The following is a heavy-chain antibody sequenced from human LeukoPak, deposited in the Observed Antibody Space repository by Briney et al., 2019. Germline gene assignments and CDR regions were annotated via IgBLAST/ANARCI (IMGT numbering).Heavy chain of an antibody. V-gene: IGHV3-9*01. CDR1: GFTFDDYA. Sequence: GGSLRLSCAASGFTFDDYAMHWVRQAPGKGLEWVSGISWNSGSIGYADSVKGRFTISRDNAKNSLYLQMNSLRAEDTALYYCARDLDIVATFNPVFDPWGQGTLVTVSS. CDR3: ARDLDIVATFNPVFDP. D-gene: IGHD5-12*01. CDR2: ISWNSGSI. J-gene: IGHJ5*02.